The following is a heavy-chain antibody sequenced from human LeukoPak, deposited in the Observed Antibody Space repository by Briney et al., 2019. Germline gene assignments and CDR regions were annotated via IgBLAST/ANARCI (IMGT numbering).Heavy chain of an antibody. Sequence: ASVKVSCKASGYTFTSHFMHWVRQAPGQGLEWMGIINPRGGSTSYTQKFQGRITITRDTSASTAYMELSSLTSEDMAVYYCTRGVWTGTTRSYYFDYWGQGTLVTVSS. D-gene: IGHD1-1*01. CDR3: TRGVWTGTTRSYYFDY. V-gene: IGHV1-46*01. CDR2: INPRGGST. CDR1: GYTFTSHF. J-gene: IGHJ4*02.